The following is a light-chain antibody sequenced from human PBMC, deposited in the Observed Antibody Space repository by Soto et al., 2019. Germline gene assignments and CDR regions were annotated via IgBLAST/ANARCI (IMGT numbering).Light chain of an antibody. CDR2: GVS. CDR3: CSYAGNNTLV. Sequence: QSALTQPASVSGSRGQSITISCTGTSSNIGSYNFVSLYRQYPGKAPELIIYGVSQRPSTFFNRFSGSKSGNTASLTVSGLQSDDEADYYCCSYAGNNTLVFGGGTKLTVL. J-gene: IGLJ3*02. V-gene: IGLV2-23*02. CDR1: SSNIGSYNF.